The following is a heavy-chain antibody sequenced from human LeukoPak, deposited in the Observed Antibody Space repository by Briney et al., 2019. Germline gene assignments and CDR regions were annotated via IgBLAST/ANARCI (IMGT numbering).Heavy chain of an antibody. CDR3: ARDGEFYYDSSSY. Sequence: PGGSLRLSWAASGFTYSDYYMSWIRQAPGKGLEWVSYISSSGSSIYYADSVKGRFTISRDNAKNSLYLQMNSLRAEDTAVYYCARDGEFYYDSSSYWGQGSLVTVSS. D-gene: IGHD3-22*01. J-gene: IGHJ4*02. CDR2: ISSSGSSI. CDR1: GFTYSDYY. V-gene: IGHV3-11*01.